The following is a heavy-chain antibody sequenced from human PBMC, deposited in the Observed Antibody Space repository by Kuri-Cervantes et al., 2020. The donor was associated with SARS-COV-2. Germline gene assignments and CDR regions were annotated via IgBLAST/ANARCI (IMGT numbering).Heavy chain of an antibody. CDR2: MNPDTGNA. D-gene: IGHD5-12*01. Sequence: ASVKVSCKASGYTFTNNDINWVRQASGQGLEWMGWMNPDTGNAGYAQKFQGRVTMTEDTSTDTAYIELSSLRSEDTAVYYCARGRWLRLFHSRDDAFDIWGQGTMVTVSS. CDR1: GYTFTNND. J-gene: IGHJ3*02. V-gene: IGHV1-8*02. CDR3: ARGRWLRLFHSRDDAFDI.